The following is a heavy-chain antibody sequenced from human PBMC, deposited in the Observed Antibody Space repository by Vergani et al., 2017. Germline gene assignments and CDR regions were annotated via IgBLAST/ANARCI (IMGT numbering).Heavy chain of an antibody. CDR3: AKSPIAVRNREFDY. CDR1: GFTFSSYA. CDR2: ISGSGGST. D-gene: IGHD6-19*01. V-gene: IGHV3-23*01. Sequence: EVQLLESGGGLVQPGGSLRLSCAASGFTFSSYAMSWVRQAPGEGLEWVSAISGSGGSTYYADSVKGRFTISRDNSKNTLYLEMNSLRAEDTAVYYCAKSPIAVRNREFDYWGQGTLVTVSS. J-gene: IGHJ4*02.